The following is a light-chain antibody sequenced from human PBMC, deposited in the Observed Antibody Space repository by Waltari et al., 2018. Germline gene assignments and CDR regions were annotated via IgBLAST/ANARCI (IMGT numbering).Light chain of an antibody. V-gene: IGKV1-5*03. CDR2: KAS. Sequence: DIQMTQSPSTLSASVGDRVTITCRASQSISSWLAWYQQKPGKAPKLLIYKASSLESGVPSRFSGSGSGTEFTLTISSLQPDDFATYYCQQYPRTFGQGTKVGIK. CDR1: QSISSW. CDR3: QQYPRT. J-gene: IGKJ1*01.